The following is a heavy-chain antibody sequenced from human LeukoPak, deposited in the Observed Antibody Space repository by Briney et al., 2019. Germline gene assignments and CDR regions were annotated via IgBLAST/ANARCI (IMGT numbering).Heavy chain of an antibody. CDR3: ARDEDYGTFVNIDY. CDR1: GYSFVLYG. V-gene: IGHV1-18*01. J-gene: IGHJ4*02. Sequence: ASVKVSCKASGYSFVLYGISWVRQAPGQGPEWMGWISNYNGNTKSAQKFQGRVTMTTDTSTSTAYMELRSLRSDDTAVYYCARDEDYGTFVNIDYWGQGTLVTVSS. D-gene: IGHD4-17*01. CDR2: ISNYNGNT.